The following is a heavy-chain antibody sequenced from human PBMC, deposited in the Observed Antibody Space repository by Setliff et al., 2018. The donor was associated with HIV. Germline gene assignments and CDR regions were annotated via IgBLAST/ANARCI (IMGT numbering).Heavy chain of an antibody. D-gene: IGHD1-1*01. CDR3: ARSNLEPTSRLFDP. V-gene: IGHV4-38-2*01. Sequence: PSETLSLTCAVSGYSISSGYYWGWIRQPPGKGLEWIGSIYHSGSTYYNPSLKSRVTISVDTSKNQFSLNLNSVTAADTAVYYCARSNLEPTSRLFDPWGPGTLVTVSS. CDR1: GYSISSGYY. CDR2: IYHSGST. J-gene: IGHJ5*02.